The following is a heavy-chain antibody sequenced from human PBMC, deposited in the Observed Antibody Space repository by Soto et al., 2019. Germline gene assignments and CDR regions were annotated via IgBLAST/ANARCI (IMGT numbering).Heavy chain of an antibody. CDR2: IYHSGSS. Sequence: PSETLSLTCAVSGGPISSVHWWSWVRQPPGKGLEWIGEIYHSGSSNYNPSLKSRVTISVDKSKNQFSLKLSSVIAADSALYYCARKGYYDSSAYSFDSWGQGTLVTVSS. CDR3: ARKGYYDSSAYSFDS. J-gene: IGHJ4*02. CDR1: GGPISSVHW. V-gene: IGHV4-4*02. D-gene: IGHD3-22*01.